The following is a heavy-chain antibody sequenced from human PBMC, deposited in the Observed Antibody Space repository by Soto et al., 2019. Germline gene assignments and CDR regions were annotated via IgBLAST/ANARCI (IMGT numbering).Heavy chain of an antibody. V-gene: IGHV1-18*01. CDR2: ISSYNGNT. J-gene: IGHJ4*02. CDR1: GYTFTSYG. CDR3: ARDPDYRSSSDY. D-gene: IGHD6-6*01. Sequence: ASVKVSCKASGYTFTSYGISWVRQAPGQGLEWMGWISSYNGNTNYAQKLQGRVTMTTDTSTSTAYMELRSPRSHDTAVYYCARDPDYRSSSDYWGQGTLVTVSS.